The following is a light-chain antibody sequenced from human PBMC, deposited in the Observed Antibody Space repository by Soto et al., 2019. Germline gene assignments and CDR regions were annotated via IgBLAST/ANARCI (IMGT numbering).Light chain of an antibody. J-gene: IGLJ2*01. V-gene: IGLV4-69*01. CDR2: VNSDGSH. CDR1: SGHRTYA. CDR3: QTWGTGILV. Sequence: QPVLTQSPSASASLGASVKLTCTLSSGHRTYAIAWHQQQPEKGPRFLMKVNSDGSHSKGDGIPDRISGSSSGAERYLTISSLQSEDEADYYCQTWGTGILVFGGGTKLTVL.